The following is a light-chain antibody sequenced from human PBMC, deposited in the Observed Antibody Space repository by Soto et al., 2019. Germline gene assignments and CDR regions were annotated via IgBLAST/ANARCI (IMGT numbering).Light chain of an antibody. J-gene: IGLJ2*01. CDR3: SSYTSSSTVV. V-gene: IGLV2-14*01. CDR1: SSDAGGYNY. CDR2: DVS. Sequence: SVLTQPASVSGSPGQSITISCTGTSSDAGGYNYVSWYQQHPGKAPKLMIYDVSNRPSGVSNRFSGSKSGNTASLTISGLQAEDEADYYCSSYTSSSTVVFGGGTKVTVL.